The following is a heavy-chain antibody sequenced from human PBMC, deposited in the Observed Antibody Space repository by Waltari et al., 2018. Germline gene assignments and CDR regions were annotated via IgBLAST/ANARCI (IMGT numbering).Heavy chain of an antibody. D-gene: IGHD6-19*01. J-gene: IGHJ3*02. CDR2: SSGSGVST. CDR3: AKGTSSGWYEAAFDI. Sequence: EVQLLESGGGLVQPGGSLRLSCAASGFTFSSYAMRWVRQAPGKGLEWVAASSGSGVSTYHADSVKGRFTIARDNSKNTLYLQMNSLRAEDTAVYYCAKGTSSGWYEAAFDIWGQGTMVTVSS. CDR1: GFTFSSYA. V-gene: IGHV3-23*01.